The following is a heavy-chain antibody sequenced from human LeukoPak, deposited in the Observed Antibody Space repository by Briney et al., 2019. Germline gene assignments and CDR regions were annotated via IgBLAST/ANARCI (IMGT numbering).Heavy chain of an antibody. CDR2: INPDSGDS. Sequence: ASVKVSCKASGYTFTSYGISWVRQAPGQGPEWMGWINPDSGDSEYGQKFQGRVTFTSDTSSTTLYMAVRSLKSDDNAVYYCARDMTGGIWARATSLDHWGQGTLVTVSS. CDR1: GYTFTSYG. V-gene: IGHV1-18*01. CDR3: ARDMTGGIWARATSLDH. D-gene: IGHD1-14*01. J-gene: IGHJ4*02.